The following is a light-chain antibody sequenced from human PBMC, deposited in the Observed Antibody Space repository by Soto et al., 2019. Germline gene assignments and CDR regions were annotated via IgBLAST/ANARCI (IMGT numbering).Light chain of an antibody. Sequence: QSALTQPASVSGSPGQSITISCTGTSSDVGGYNSVSWYQQHPGKAPKLMIYEVSNRPSGVSNRFSGSKSGNTASLTISGLQAEDEADYYCSSYTSSSPLWVFGGGTKVTVL. CDR3: SSYTSSSPLWV. CDR2: EVS. V-gene: IGLV2-14*01. J-gene: IGLJ3*02. CDR1: SSDVGGYNS.